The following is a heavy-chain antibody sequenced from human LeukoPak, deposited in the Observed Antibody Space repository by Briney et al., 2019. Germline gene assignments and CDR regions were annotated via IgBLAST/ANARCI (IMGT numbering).Heavy chain of an antibody. CDR2: IYHSGST. J-gene: IGHJ4*02. CDR1: GGSISSSSW. D-gene: IGHD6-13*01. V-gene: IGHV4-4*02. Sequence: SETLSLTCAVSGGSISSSSWWSWVRQPPGKGLEWIGEIYHSGSTNYNLSLKSRVTISVDKSKNQFSLKLSSVTAADTAVYYCARYTDTSSCLDYWGQGTLVTVSS. CDR3: ARYTDTSSCLDY.